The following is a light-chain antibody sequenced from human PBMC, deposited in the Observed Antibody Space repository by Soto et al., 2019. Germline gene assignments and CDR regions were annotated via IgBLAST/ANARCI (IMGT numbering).Light chain of an antibody. CDR1: NTDLGVYGY. CDR2: DVN. J-gene: IGLJ1*01. Sequence: QSALAQPASVSGSFGQSITISCSGPNTDLGVYGYVSWYQHHPGKAPKLLIYDVNNRPSGSSDGFSGSKSGDTASLTISGLQEEDEADYFCFSKISGFVYGFGTGTKLTVL. V-gene: IGLV2-14*01. CDR3: FSKISGFVYG.